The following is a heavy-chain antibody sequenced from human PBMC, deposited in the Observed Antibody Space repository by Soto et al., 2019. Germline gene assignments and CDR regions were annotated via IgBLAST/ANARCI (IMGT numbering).Heavy chain of an antibody. CDR3: ARAAYGEYWFDP. CDR2: INGDGRTT. J-gene: IGHJ5*02. D-gene: IGHD4-17*01. V-gene: IGHV3-74*01. Sequence: GGSLRLSCAASGFSFSGYWMHWVRQAPGKGLMWVSRINGDGRTTNYADSVKGRFTISRENAKNTLYLQMNSLRAEDTAVYYCARAAYGEYWFDPWGQGTLVTVPQ. CDR1: GFSFSGYW.